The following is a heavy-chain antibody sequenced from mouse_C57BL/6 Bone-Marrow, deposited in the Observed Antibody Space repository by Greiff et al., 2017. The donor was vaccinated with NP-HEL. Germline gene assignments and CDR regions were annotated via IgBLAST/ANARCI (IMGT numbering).Heavy chain of an antibody. J-gene: IGHJ1*03. D-gene: IGHD1-1*01. Sequence: SGPVLVKPGASVKMSCKASGYTFTDYYMNWVKQSHGKSLEWIGVINPYNGGTSYNQKFKGKATLTVDKSSSTAYMELNSLTSEDSAVYYCARPTVDWYFDVWGTGTTVTVSS. V-gene: IGHV1-19*01. CDR1: GYTFTDYY. CDR3: ARPTVDWYFDV. CDR2: INPYNGGT.